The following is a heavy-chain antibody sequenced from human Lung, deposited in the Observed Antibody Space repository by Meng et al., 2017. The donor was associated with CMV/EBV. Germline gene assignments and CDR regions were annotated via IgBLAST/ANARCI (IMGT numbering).Heavy chain of an antibody. CDR1: GGTFSSYT. D-gene: IGHD3-3*01. CDR2: IIPILGIA. V-gene: IGHV1-69*04. Sequence: SXXVSXKASGGTFSSYTISWVRQAPGQGLEWMGRIIPILGIANYAQKFQGRVTITADKSTSTAYMELSSLRSEDTAVYYCARDSTIFGVVGGGMDVWGQGXTVTVSS. CDR3: ARDSTIFGVVGGGMDV. J-gene: IGHJ6*02.